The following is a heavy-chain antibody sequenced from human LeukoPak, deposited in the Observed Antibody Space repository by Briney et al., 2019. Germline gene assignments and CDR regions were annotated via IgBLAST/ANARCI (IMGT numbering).Heavy chain of an antibody. CDR3: AFGSGREGYLDV. Sequence: QPGGSLRLSCAASGFTFSTYWMHWVRQAPGKGLVWVSRINTDESDTTYADSVKGQFTISRDNAKNTLYLQMNSLRAEDTAVYYCAFGSGREGYLDVWGKGTTVTVSS. D-gene: IGHD3-10*01. V-gene: IGHV3-74*03. J-gene: IGHJ6*03. CDR2: INTDESDT. CDR1: GFTFSTYW.